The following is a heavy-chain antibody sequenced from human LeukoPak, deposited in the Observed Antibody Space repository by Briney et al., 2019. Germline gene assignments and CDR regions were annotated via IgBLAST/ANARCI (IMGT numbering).Heavy chain of an antibody. CDR1: GFTFSSFD. CDR2: IKFDGSQK. D-gene: IGHD3-10*01. CDR3: ASRLPDSGSYSPDY. J-gene: IGHJ4*02. V-gene: IGHV3-30*02. Sequence: GGSLRLSCAPSGFTFSSFDRHWLRQPPDKGLAWVAFIKFDGSQKYYADSVRVRFTVSRSNSRNMLYLQLDSLRDDDTAVYFCASRLPDSGSYSPDYWGQGTLVTVSS.